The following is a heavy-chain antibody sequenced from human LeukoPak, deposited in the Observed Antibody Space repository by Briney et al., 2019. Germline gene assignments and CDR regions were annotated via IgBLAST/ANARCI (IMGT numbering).Heavy chain of an antibody. CDR1: DGSISSGSYY. D-gene: IGHD4-23*01. Sequence: SETLSLTCTVSDGSISSGSYYWGWIRQPPGRGLEWIGTIYFTGSTYYSPSLKSRVAISVDTSKNQFSLKLSSVTAADTAVYYCARHHNGGTHPLDHWGQGTLVTVSS. CDR3: ARHHNGGTHPLDH. CDR2: IYFTGST. V-gene: IGHV4-39*01. J-gene: IGHJ4*02.